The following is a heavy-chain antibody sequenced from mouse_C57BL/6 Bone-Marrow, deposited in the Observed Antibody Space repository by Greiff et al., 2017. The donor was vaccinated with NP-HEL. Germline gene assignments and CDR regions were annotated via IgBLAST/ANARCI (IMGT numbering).Heavy chain of an antibody. D-gene: IGHD2-1*01. Sequence: ESGPGLVKPSQSLSLTCSVTGYSITSGYYWNWIRQFPGNKLEWMGYISYDGSNNYNPSLKNRISITRDTSKNQFFLKLNSVTTEDTATYYCARDSYGRDWGQGTLVTVSA. CDR2: ISYDGSN. CDR3: ARDSYGRD. J-gene: IGHJ3*01. CDR1: GYSITSGYY. V-gene: IGHV3-6*01.